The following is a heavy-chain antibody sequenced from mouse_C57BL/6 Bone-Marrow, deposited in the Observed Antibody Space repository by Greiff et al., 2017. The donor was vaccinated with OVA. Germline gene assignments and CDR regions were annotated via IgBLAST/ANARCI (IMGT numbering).Heavy chain of an antibody. D-gene: IGHD2-10*02. V-gene: IGHV3-6*01. CDR2: ISYDGSN. CDR1: GYSITSGYY. CDR3: AREEYPYYFDY. J-gene: IGHJ2*01. Sequence: VQLQQSGPGLVKPSQSLSLTCSVTGYSITSGYYWNWIRQFPGNKLEWMGYISYDGSNNYNPSLKNRISITRDTSKNQFFLKLNSVTTEDTATYYCAREEYPYYFDYWGQGTTLTVSS.